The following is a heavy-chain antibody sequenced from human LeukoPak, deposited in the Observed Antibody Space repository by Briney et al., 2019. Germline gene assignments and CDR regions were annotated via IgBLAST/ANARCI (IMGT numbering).Heavy chain of an antibody. CDR1: GFTVSSNY. Sequence: PGGSLRLSCAASGFTVSSNYMSWVRQAPGKGLEWVSLIYSGGSTYYADSVKGRFTISRDNSKNTLYLQMNSLRAEDTAVYYCAREVFYDSSGYYSEPWGQGTLVTVSS. CDR2: IYSGGST. D-gene: IGHD3-22*01. J-gene: IGHJ5*02. V-gene: IGHV3-53*01. CDR3: AREVFYDSSGYYSEP.